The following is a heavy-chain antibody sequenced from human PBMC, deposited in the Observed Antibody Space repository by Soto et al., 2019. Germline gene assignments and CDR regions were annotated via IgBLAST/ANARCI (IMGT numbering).Heavy chain of an antibody. Sequence: QAQLQAWGAGLLRPSETLSLTCGVSDVSISGYYWSWIRQPPGKGLEWIGEINYSGSTKFNPSLKSRVTLSIDTSKDQFSLRLSSVTAADTAVYYCARDSGGLRLGESSLYGEKDSFDVWDQGTLVTVSS. CDR3: ARDSGGLRLGESSLYGEKDSFDV. CDR2: INYSGST. D-gene: IGHD3-16*02. CDR1: DVSISGYY. J-gene: IGHJ3*01. V-gene: IGHV4-34*01.